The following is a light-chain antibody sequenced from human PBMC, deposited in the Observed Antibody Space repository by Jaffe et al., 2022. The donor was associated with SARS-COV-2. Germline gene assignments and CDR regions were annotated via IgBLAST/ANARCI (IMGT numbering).Light chain of an antibody. Sequence: DIQLTQSPSFLSASVGDRVTITCRASQGISTYLAWYQQKPGKGPKLLIYAASTLQSGVPSRFRGSGSGTEFILTISSLQPEDFATYHCQQLNSYPFTFGGGTKVEIK. J-gene: IGKJ4*01. CDR2: AAS. V-gene: IGKV1-9*01. CDR3: QQLNSYPFT. CDR1: QGISTY.